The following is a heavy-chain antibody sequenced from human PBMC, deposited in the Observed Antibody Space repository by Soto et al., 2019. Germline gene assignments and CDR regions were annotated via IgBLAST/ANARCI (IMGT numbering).Heavy chain of an antibody. V-gene: IGHV2-5*02. Sequence: QITLKESGPSLVNPTQTLTLTCTFSGFSLSTGGVGVGWICQPPGKALEWLALISWADGKRYSPALRRRLTVTKYTSKNQVVLTMTNMDPVDTATYYCAHSRCGGDCLQSYSSHYYYGMDVWGQGTTVTVSS. CDR3: AHSRCGGDCLQSYSSHYYYGMDV. D-gene: IGHD2-21*02. J-gene: IGHJ6*02. CDR2: ISWADGK. CDR1: GFSLSTGGVG.